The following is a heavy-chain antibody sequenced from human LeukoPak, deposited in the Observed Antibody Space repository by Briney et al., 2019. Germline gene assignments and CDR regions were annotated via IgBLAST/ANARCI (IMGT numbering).Heavy chain of an antibody. Sequence: GGSLRLSCAASGFKFDDFGMGWVRQAPGKGLEWVSGLNWKGDNTGYADSVKGRFTISRDNDKDSLYLQMNSLRAEDTALYYCARSGGDYNFYYYYTDVWGKGTTVTVSS. CDR3: ARSGGDYNFYYYYTDV. D-gene: IGHD4-17*01. J-gene: IGHJ6*03. CDR2: LNWKGDNT. CDR1: GFKFDDFG. V-gene: IGHV3-20*04.